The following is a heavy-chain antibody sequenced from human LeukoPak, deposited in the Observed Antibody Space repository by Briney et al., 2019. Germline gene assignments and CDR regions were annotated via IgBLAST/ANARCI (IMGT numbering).Heavy chain of an antibody. Sequence: GGSLRLSCAASGFTFSSYGMHWVCQAPGKGLEWVAVISYDGSNKYYADSVKGRFTISRDNSKNTLYLQMNSLRAEDTAVYYCAKDHLYGSGSYYNSYAYYFDYWGQGTLVTVSS. V-gene: IGHV3-30*18. J-gene: IGHJ4*02. D-gene: IGHD3-10*01. CDR3: AKDHLYGSGSYYNSYAYYFDY. CDR1: GFTFSSYG. CDR2: ISYDGSNK.